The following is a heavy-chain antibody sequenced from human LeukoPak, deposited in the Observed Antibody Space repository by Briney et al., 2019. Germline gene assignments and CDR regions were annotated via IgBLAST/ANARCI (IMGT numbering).Heavy chain of an antibody. D-gene: IGHD5-18*01. CDR2: ISSSSSYI. V-gene: IGHV3-21*01. Sequence: GGSVRLSCAASGFTFSSYSMNWVRQAPGKGLEWVSSISSSSSYIYYADSVKGRFTISRDNAKNSLYLQMNSLRAEDTAVYYCARDGYSYGQPFDYWGQGTLVTVSS. CDR1: GFTFSSYS. J-gene: IGHJ4*02. CDR3: ARDGYSYGQPFDY.